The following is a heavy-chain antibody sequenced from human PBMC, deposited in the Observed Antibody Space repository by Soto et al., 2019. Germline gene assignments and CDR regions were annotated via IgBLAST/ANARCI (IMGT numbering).Heavy chain of an antibody. V-gene: IGHV3-48*01. D-gene: IGHD1-1*01. CDR3: VGGVVGTNWYYFDF. CDR1: GFTFSSHN. CDR2: IDASSSTS. Sequence: EVQLVKSGGGLVQPGGSLRLSCTDSGFTFSSHNMNWVRQAPGKGLEWVSYIDASSSTSYYADSVKGRFTISRDNAKKSVYLQMNSLRVEDTAVYYCVGGVVGTNWYYFDFWGQGTLVTVSS. J-gene: IGHJ4*01.